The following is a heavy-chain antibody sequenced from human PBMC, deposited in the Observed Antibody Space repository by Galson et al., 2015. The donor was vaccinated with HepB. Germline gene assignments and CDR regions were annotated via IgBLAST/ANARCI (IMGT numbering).Heavy chain of an antibody. CDR2: IDIYRGST. J-gene: IGHJ5*02. Sequence: SVKVSCKASGYTFTTYGISWVRLVPGQGLEWMGRIDIYRGSTNYAQKFQDRVTMTADTYMSTAYMELRSLRSDDTAVYYCARGALVAVVDATQNNWFAPWGQGTLITVSS. D-gene: IGHD2-15*01. V-gene: IGHV1-18*01. CDR1: GYTFTTYG. CDR3: ARGALVAVVDATQNNWFAP.